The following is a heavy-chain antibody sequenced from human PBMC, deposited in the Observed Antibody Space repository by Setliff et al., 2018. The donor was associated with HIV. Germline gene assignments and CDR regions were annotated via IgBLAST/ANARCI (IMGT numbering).Heavy chain of an antibody. CDR2: IVPILGIA. D-gene: IGHD7-27*01. V-gene: IGHV1-69*10. CDR1: GGTFTNSA. J-gene: IGHJ3*02. CDR3: ARIPTGGAFDI. Sequence: SVKVSCKASGGTFTNSAIGWVRQAPGQGLEWMGAIVPILGIANSAQKFQGRVTITTDESTNTAYMELSSLRSEDTAVYYCARIPTGGAFDIWGQGTVDTVSS.